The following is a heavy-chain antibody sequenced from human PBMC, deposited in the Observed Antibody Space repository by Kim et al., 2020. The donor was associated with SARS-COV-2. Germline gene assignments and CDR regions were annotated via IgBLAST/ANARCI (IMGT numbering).Heavy chain of an antibody. Sequence: GGSLRLSCAASGFTFSSYAMSWVRQAPGKGLEWVSVIYSGGSSTYYADSLKGRFTISRDNSKNTLYLQMNSLRAEDTAVYYCAKVGGSGSYLHYYYYYGMDVWGQGTTVTVSS. CDR1: GFTFSSYA. J-gene: IGHJ6*02. V-gene: IGHV3-23*03. CDR3: AKVGGSGSYLHYYYYYGMDV. D-gene: IGHD3-10*01. CDR2: IYSGGSST.